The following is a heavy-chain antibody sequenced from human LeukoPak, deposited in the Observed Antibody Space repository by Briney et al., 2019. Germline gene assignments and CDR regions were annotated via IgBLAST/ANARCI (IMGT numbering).Heavy chain of an antibody. CDR3: ARDAKYYYGSRTFFFFEY. CDR1: GGSFTSYY. Sequence: PSETLSLTCTVSGGSFTSYYWSWIRQLAGKGLEWIGHIDTSGTTNYNPSLKSRVTMSTDTSKNQFSLKLSSVTAADTAIYYCARDAKYYYGSRTFFFFEYWGQGTLLTVSS. D-gene: IGHD3-10*01. CDR2: IDTSGTT. V-gene: IGHV4-4*07. J-gene: IGHJ4*02.